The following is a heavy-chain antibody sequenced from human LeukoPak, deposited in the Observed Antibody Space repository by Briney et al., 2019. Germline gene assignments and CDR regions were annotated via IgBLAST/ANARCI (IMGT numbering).Heavy chain of an antibody. D-gene: IGHD6-13*01. CDR3: ARLTSSWYQDWYFDV. V-gene: IGHV4-39*07. CDR2: IYYSGST. CDR1: GGSISSSSYY. Sequence: SETLSLTCTVSGGSISSSSYYWGWLRQPPGKGLERIGSIYYSGSTYYNPSLKSRVTMSVDTSKNQFSLKLSSVTAADTAVYYCARLTSSWYQDWYFDVWGRGTLVTVSS. J-gene: IGHJ2*01.